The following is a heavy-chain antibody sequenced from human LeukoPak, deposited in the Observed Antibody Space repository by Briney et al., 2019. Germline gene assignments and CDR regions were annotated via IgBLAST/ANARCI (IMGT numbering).Heavy chain of an antibody. D-gene: IGHD1-1*01. V-gene: IGHV5-51*01. CDR1: GYRFSTSW. CDR2: IYPGDSDT. Sequence: GESLEISCQGSGYRFSTSWIAWLRQMPGQDLEWMGTIYPGDSDTRYSPSFEGQVTISAVQSINTAYLQWTSLKASDSAIYYCARLMYNTNLEAFDIWGQGTLVTVSS. CDR3: ARLMYNTNLEAFDI. J-gene: IGHJ3*02.